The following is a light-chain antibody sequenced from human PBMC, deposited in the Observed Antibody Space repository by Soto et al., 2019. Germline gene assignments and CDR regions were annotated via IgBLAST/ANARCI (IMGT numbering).Light chain of an antibody. J-gene: IGKJ5*01. CDR1: QGISSA. CDR3: QQLETYPLT. V-gene: IGKV1-13*02. CDR2: DVF. Sequence: AIQVTQSPSSLSALVGDTVTINCRASQGISSAFAWYQQKPGKVPRLLIYDVFNLQSGVPSRFSGSGSGTDFTLTISRLQPEDFATYYCQQLETYPLTFGQGTRLEIK.